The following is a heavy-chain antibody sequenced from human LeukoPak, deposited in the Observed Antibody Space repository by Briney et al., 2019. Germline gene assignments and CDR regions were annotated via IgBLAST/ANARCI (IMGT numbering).Heavy chain of an antibody. J-gene: IGHJ6*03. D-gene: IGHD3-10*01. CDR1: GYTFTSYG. CDR2: TSAYNGNT. Sequence: ASVKVSCKASGYTFTSYGISWVRQAPGQGLEWMGWTSAYNGNTNYAQKLQGRVTMTTDTSTSTAYMELRSLRSDDTAVYYCARGISGSYYWRNYYYYMDVWGKGTTVTVSS. V-gene: IGHV1-18*01. CDR3: ARGISGSYYWRNYYYYMDV.